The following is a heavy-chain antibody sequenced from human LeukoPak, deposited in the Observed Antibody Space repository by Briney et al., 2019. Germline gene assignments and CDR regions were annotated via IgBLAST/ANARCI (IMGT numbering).Heavy chain of an antibody. V-gene: IGHV4-39*07. Sequence: SETLSLTCTVSGGSISSSSYYWGWIRQPPGKGLEWIGSIYYSGSTYYNPSLKSRVTISVDTSKNQFSLKLSSVTAADTAVYYCARETSGAAAGGDYWGQGTLVTVSS. CDR3: ARETSGAAAGGDY. CDR1: GGSISSSSYY. CDR2: IYYSGST. D-gene: IGHD6-13*01. J-gene: IGHJ4*02.